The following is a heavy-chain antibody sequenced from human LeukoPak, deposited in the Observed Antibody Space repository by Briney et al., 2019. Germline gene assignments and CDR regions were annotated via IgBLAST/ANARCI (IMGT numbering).Heavy chain of an antibody. CDR1: GDSISSDGHS. J-gene: IGHJ2*01. CDR2: IYHSGAA. Sequence: SETLSLTCGVSGDSISSDGHSWSWIRQPPGKGLEWVGYIYHSGAAYHNPSLKSRVTISVDTSKNQFSLKLSSVTAADTAVYYCARDRGDYVSSPYWYFDLWGRGTLVTVSS. CDR3: ARDRGDYVSSPYWYFDL. D-gene: IGHD4-17*01. V-gene: IGHV4-30-4*07.